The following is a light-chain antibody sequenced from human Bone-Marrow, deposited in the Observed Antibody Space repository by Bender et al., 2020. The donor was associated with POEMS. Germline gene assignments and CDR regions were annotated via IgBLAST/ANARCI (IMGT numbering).Light chain of an antibody. J-gene: IGLJ3*02. CDR1: SSDVGAYNL. CDR2: DVT. Sequence: QSALTQPASVSGSPGQSITISCTGASSDVGAYNLVSWYQQHPGQAPNLMIYDVTIRPSGVSHRFSGSQSGNTASLTISGLQADDEADYYCSSYTTSSTWVFGGGTKLTVL. CDR3: SSYTTSSTWV. V-gene: IGLV2-14*03.